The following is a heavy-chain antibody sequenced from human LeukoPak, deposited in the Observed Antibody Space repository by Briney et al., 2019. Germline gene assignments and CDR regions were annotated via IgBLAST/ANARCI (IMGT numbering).Heavy chain of an antibody. CDR1: GYTFTSYD. Sequence: GASVKVSCKASGYTFTSYDINWVRQATGQGLEWMGWMNPNSGNTGYAQKFQGRVTMTRNTSISTAYMELSSLRSEDTAVYYCARGDDILTGYSSPYFDHWGQGTLVTVSS. J-gene: IGHJ4*02. CDR2: MNPNSGNT. D-gene: IGHD3-9*01. CDR3: ARGDDILTGYSSPYFDH. V-gene: IGHV1-8*01.